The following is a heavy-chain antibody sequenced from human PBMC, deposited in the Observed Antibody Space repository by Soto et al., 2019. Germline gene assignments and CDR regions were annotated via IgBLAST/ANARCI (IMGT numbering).Heavy chain of an antibody. V-gene: IGHV1-69*01. J-gene: IGHJ6*02. CDR3: ARSQGSSTSLEIYYYYYYGMDV. CDR2: IIPITGTA. D-gene: IGHD2-2*01. CDR1: GGTFGSYA. Sequence: QVQLVQSGAEVKKPGSSVKVSCKASGGTFGSYAISWVRQAPGQGLEWMGGIIPITGTANYAQKFQGRVTIAADESTSTAYMELSSLRSEDTAVYYCARSQGSSTSLEIYYYYYYGMDVWGQGTRVTVSS.